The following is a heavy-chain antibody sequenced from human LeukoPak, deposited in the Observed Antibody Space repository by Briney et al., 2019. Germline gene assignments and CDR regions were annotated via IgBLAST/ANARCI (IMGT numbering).Heavy chain of an antibody. V-gene: IGHV4-39*07. CDR2: IYYSGST. Sequence: SETLSLTCTVSGGSISSSSYYWGWIRQPPGKGLEWIGSIYYSGSTYYNPSLKSRVTISVDTSKNQFSLKLSSVTAADTAVYYCARLGIAVAEPHNSWFDPWGQGTLVTVSS. CDR3: ARLGIAVAEPHNSWFDP. D-gene: IGHD6-19*01. J-gene: IGHJ5*02. CDR1: GGSISSSSYY.